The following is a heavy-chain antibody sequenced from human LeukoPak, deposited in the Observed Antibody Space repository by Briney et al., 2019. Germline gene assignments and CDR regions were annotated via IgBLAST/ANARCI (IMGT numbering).Heavy chain of an antibody. CDR1: GYTFHSYG. CDR2: ISAYSGNT. J-gene: IGHJ4*02. Sequence: ASVRVSCKASGYTFHSYGFSWVRQAPGQGLEWMGWISAYSGNTDYEQKFQGRVTMTTDTSTRTAYMELRSLRSDDTAVYYCARDKNVGLGRSLGYWGQGTLVTVSS. V-gene: IGHV1-18*01. D-gene: IGHD3-10*01. CDR3: ARDKNVGLGRSLGY.